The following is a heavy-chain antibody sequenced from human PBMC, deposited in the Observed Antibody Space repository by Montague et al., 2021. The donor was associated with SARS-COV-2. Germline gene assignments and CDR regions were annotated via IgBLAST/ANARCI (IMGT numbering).Heavy chain of an antibody. Sequence: SETLSLTRTVSGGSISTYYWNWIRQPPGKGLEWIAYIYYSGSTNYIPSLKSRAIISLDTSKNQFSLKLNSMTAADTAVYFCARTWSDYGDYDAFDLWGQGTMVTVSS. CDR2: IYYSGST. CDR3: ARTWSDYGDYDAFDL. CDR1: GGSISTYY. J-gene: IGHJ3*01. D-gene: IGHD4-17*01. V-gene: IGHV4-59*13.